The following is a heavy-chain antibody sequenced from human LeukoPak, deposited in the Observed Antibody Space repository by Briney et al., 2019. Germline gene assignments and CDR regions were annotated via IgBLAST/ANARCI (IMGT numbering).Heavy chain of an antibody. CDR2: IYYSGST. V-gene: IGHV4-59*01. CDR3: ARSNCGGDRYEVFDY. Sequence: SETLSLTCTVSGGSISSYYWSWIRQPPGKGLEWIGYIYYSGSTNYNPSLKSRVTISVDTSKNQFSLKLSSVTAADTAVYYCARSNCGGDRYEVFDYWGQGTLVTVSS. CDR1: GGSISSYY. J-gene: IGHJ4*02. D-gene: IGHD2-21*01.